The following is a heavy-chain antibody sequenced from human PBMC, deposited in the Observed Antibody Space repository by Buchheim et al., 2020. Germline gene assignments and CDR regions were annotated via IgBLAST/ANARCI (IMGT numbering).Heavy chain of an antibody. Sequence: QVQLQQWGAGLLQTSETLSLTCAVYGGSFSGYYWSWIRQPPGKGLEWFGEINHSGSTNYNPSLNSRVTISLDTSKNQLSLKLSSVTAADTAVYCCARDRGIAAAGLDYWGQGTL. V-gene: IGHV4-34*01. CDR3: ARDRGIAAAGLDY. CDR1: GGSFSGYY. CDR2: INHSGST. D-gene: IGHD6-13*01. J-gene: IGHJ4*02.